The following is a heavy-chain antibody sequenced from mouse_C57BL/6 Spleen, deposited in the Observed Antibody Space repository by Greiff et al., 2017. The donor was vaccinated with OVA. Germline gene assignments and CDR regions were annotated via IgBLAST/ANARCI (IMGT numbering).Heavy chain of an antibody. J-gene: IGHJ2*01. CDR2: ISSGGDYI. CDR1: GFTFSSYA. Sequence: EVKLVESGEGLVKPGGSLKLSCAASGFTFSSYAMSWVRQTPEKRLEWVAYISSGGDYIYYADTVKGRFTISSDNARNTLYLQMSSLKSEDAAMYYCTKEGISAGFDDWGQGTTLTVSS. CDR3: TKEGISAGFDD. V-gene: IGHV5-9-1*02. D-gene: IGHD1-3*01.